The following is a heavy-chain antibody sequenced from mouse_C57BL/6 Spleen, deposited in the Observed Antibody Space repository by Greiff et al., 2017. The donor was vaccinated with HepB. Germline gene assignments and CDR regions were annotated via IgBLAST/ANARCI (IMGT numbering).Heavy chain of an antibody. CDR2: IDPEDGDT. V-gene: IGHV14-1*01. CDR1: GFNIKDYY. J-gene: IGHJ4*01. CDR3: TNLYYGNYVYAMDY. Sequence: VQLQQSGAELVRPGASVKLSCTASGFNIKDYYMHWVKQRPEQGLEWIGRIDPEDGDTEYAPKFQGKATMTADTSSNTAYLQLSSLTSEDTAVYYCTNLYYGNYVYAMDYLGQGTSVTVSS. D-gene: IGHD2-1*01.